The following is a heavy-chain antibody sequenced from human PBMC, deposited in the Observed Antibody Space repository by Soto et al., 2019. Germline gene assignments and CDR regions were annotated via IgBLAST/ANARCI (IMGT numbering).Heavy chain of an antibody. CDR2: IKSKTDDGTT. Sequence: GSLRLSCTVSGFTFSNAWMTWVRQAPGKGLEWVGRIKSKTDDGTTDYAAPVKGRFTISRDDSRNTLYLQMNSLKTEDTAVYYCTTDSSSWASYYYYGMDVWGQGTTVTVSS. D-gene: IGHD2-2*01. J-gene: IGHJ6*02. V-gene: IGHV3-15*01. CDR1: GFTFSNAW. CDR3: TTDSSSWASYYYYGMDV.